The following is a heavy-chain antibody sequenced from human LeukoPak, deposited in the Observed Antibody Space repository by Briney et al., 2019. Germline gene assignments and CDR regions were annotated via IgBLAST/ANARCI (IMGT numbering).Heavy chain of an antibody. CDR3: ANRSSPRQLIWFGEPFDY. Sequence: GGSLRLSCAASGFTFSSYGMHWVRQAPGKGLEWVAVIWYDGSNKYYADSVKGRFTISRDNSKNTLYLQMNSLRAEDTAVYYCANRSSPRQLIWFGEPFDYWGQGTLVTVSS. V-gene: IGHV3-33*06. J-gene: IGHJ4*02. CDR1: GFTFSSYG. CDR2: IWYDGSNK. D-gene: IGHD3-10*01.